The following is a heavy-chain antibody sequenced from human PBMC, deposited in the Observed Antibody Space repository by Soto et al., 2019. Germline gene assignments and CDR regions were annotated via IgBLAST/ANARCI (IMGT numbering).Heavy chain of an antibody. V-gene: IGHV1-24*01. Sequence: ASVKVSCKVSGYTLTELSMHWVRQAPGKGLEWMGGFDPEDGETIYAQKFQGRVTMTEDTSTDTAYMELSSLRSEDTAVYYCATLRGYNYGYHYFDYWGQGTLVTVSS. D-gene: IGHD5-18*01. CDR3: ATLRGYNYGYHYFDY. CDR2: FDPEDGET. CDR1: GYTLTELS. J-gene: IGHJ4*02.